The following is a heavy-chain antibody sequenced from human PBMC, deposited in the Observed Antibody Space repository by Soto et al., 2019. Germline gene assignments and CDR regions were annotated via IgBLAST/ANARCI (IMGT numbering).Heavy chain of an antibody. D-gene: IGHD3-10*01. J-gene: IGHJ6*02. V-gene: IGHV1-18*01. Sequence: XSVNFSWDASAYTFTSYGIRGVRQAPGQGLEWMGWISAYNGNTNYAQKLQGRVTMTTDTSTSTAYMELRSLRSDDTAVYHCARDSDTMVRGILPPRYYGMDVSGQGTTVTVSS. CDR3: ARDSDTMVRGILPPRYYGMDV. CDR1: AYTFTSYG. CDR2: ISAYNGNT.